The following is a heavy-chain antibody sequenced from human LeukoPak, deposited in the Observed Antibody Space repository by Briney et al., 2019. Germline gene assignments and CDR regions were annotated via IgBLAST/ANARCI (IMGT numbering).Heavy chain of an antibody. CDR3: ARAGGVKTAALDLDY. J-gene: IGHJ4*02. Sequence: SETLSLTCTVSGGSISDYSWSWIRQPPGKGLEWIGNIYYSGSANHNPSLKSRVTISRDTSKNQFSLKLTSVTIADTAVYYCARAGGVKTAALDLDYWGQGTLVTVSS. CDR1: GGSISDYS. D-gene: IGHD6-25*01. V-gene: IGHV4-59*01. CDR2: IYYSGSA.